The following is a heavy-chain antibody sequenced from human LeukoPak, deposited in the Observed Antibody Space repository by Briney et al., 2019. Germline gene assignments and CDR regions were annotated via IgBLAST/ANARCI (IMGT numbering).Heavy chain of an antibody. J-gene: IGHJ4*02. CDR3: ARDFPPPHWIDTSGYFDD. Sequence: PGGSLRLSCAASGFSFGTYSMNWVRQAPGKGLEWVSSITTSSKYIYYADSVKGRFTISRDNAKSLLYLQMNSLRAEDTALYYCARDFPPPHWIDTSGYFDDWGQGTLVTVSS. D-gene: IGHD3-22*01. V-gene: IGHV3-21*06. CDR1: GFSFGTYS. CDR2: ITTSSKYI.